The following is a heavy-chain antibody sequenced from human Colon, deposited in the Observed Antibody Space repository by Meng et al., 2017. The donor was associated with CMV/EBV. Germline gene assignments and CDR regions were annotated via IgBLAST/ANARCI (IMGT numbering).Heavy chain of an antibody. CDR3: ARPLSPRSAYSALLAF. D-gene: IGHD2-15*01. V-gene: IGHV3-21*06. CDR2: ITTANAYI. Sequence: GESLKISCAASGFSFDTYPMNWVRQAPGKGLEWVSAITTANAYISYAESVKGRFTISRDDAKSSLFLQMDSLRVDDTAVYYCARPLSPRSAYSALLAFWGQGTLVTVSS. J-gene: IGHJ4*02. CDR1: GFSFDTYP.